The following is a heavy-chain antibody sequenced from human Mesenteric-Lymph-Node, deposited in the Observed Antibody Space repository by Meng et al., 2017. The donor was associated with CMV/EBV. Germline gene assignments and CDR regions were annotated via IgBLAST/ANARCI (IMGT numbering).Heavy chain of an antibody. CDR3: ASRYSSSWGRHFDL. CDR2: IYSGGST. V-gene: IGHV3-53*01. CDR1: GFTVSSNY. J-gene: IGHJ2*01. Sequence: ASGFTVSSNYMGWVRQAPGKGLEWVSVIYSGGSTYNADSVKGRFTISRDNSKNTLYLQMNSLRAEDTAVYYCASRYSSSWGRHFDLWGRGTLVTVSS. D-gene: IGHD6-13*01.